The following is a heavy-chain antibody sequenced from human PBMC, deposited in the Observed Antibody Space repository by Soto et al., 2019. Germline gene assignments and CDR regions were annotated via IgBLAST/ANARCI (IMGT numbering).Heavy chain of an antibody. Sequence: GESLKISCKGSGYSFTIYWIGWVRQMPGKGLEWMGIIYPGDSDTRYSPSFQGQVTISADKSISTAYLQWSSLKASDTAMYYCARHSDYTVGWFDPWGQGTLVTVSS. D-gene: IGHD3-3*01. J-gene: IGHJ5*02. CDR3: ARHSDYTVGWFDP. CDR1: GYSFTIYW. V-gene: IGHV5-51*01. CDR2: IYPGDSDT.